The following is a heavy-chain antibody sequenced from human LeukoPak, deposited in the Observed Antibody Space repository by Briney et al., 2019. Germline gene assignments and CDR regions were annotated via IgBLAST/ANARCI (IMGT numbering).Heavy chain of an antibody. V-gene: IGHV1-69*05. CDR3: ARTIYYYDSSGYFDY. CDR1: GGTFSSYA. CDR2: IIPFFGTA. J-gene: IGHJ4*02. D-gene: IGHD3-22*01. Sequence: SVKVSCKASGGTFSSYAISWVRQAPGQGLEWMGGIIPFFGTANYAQKFQGRVTITTDESTSTAYMELSSLRSEDTAVYYCARTIYYYDSSGYFDYWGQGTLVTVSS.